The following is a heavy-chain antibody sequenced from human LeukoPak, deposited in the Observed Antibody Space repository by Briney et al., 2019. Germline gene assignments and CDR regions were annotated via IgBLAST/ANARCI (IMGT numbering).Heavy chain of an antibody. D-gene: IGHD2-15*01. CDR2: IIPIFGTA. V-gene: IGHV1-69*05. J-gene: IGHJ5*02. CDR1: GGTFSSYA. CDR3: ARTLGYCSGGSCHRNNWFDP. Sequence: SVKVSCKASGGTFSSYAISWVRQAPGQGLEWMGGIIPIFGTANYAQKFQGRVTITTDESTSTAYMELSSLRSEDTAVYYCARTLGYCSGGSCHRNNWFDPWGQGTLVTVSS.